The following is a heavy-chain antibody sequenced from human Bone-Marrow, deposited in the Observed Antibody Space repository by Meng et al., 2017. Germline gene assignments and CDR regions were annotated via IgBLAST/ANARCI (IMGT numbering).Heavy chain of an antibody. D-gene: IGHD3-16*01. CDR1: GYTFTSYA. Sequence: ASVKVSCKASGYTFTSYAMDWVRQAPGQGLEWMGWINTNTGNPTYAQGFTGRFVFSLDTSVSTAYLQISSLKAEDTAVYYCARDPRWYYDYVWGSSLYYFDYWGQGTLVTVSS. CDR3: ARDPRWYYDYVWGSSLYYFDY. V-gene: IGHV7-4-1*02. J-gene: IGHJ4*02. CDR2: INTNTGNP.